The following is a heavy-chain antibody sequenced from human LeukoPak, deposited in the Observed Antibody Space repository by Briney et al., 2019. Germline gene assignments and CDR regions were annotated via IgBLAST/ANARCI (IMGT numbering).Heavy chain of an antibody. V-gene: IGHV3-74*01. CDR1: GVTFSSYW. CDR2: NGSST. CDR3: ATSRTFDY. Sequence: GGALRVSCAASGVTFSSYWMHWVRQSPGKGLVWVSGNGSSTSYADSVKGRFTISRDNAKNTVYLQMNSLRAEDTAVYHCATSRTFDYWGQGTLVTVSS. J-gene: IGHJ4*02.